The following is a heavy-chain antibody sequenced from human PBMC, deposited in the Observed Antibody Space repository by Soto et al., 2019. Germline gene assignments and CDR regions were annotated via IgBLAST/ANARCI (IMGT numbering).Heavy chain of an antibody. V-gene: IGHV4-59*01. CDR2: IYYSGST. CDR3: AREGDILTGRKIGIYFDY. J-gene: IGHJ4*02. Sequence: PSETLSLTCTVSCGSISTYYWSWIRQPPGKGLGWIGNIYYSGSTNYNPSLKSRVTISVDTSNDQFSLKLSSVTAADTAVYYCAREGDILTGRKIGIYFDYWGQGTLVTVSS. D-gene: IGHD3-9*01. CDR1: CGSISTYY.